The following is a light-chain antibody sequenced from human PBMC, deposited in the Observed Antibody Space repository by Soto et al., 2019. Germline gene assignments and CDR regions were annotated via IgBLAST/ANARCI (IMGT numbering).Light chain of an antibody. V-gene: IGLV2-14*01. CDR2: EVS. Sequence: QSVLTQPASVSGSPGQSITISCTGTSSDVGGYNYVSWYQQHPGKAPKLMIYEVSNRPSGVSNRFSGSKSGTTASLTISGLQAEDEADYYCSSYTNSSTHVVFGGGTKLTVL. CDR1: SSDVGGYNY. J-gene: IGLJ2*01. CDR3: SSYTNSSTHVV.